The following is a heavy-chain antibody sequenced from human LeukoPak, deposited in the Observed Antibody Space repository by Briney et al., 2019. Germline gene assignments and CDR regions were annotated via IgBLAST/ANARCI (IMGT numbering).Heavy chain of an antibody. D-gene: IGHD3-22*01. V-gene: IGHV1-8*01. CDR1: GYTFTSYD. CDR2: MNPNSGNT. J-gene: IGHJ6*02. CDR3: ARVPYQPNYYDSSGYYYDYYYYGMDV. Sequence: ASVKVSCKASGYTFTSYDINWARQATGQGLEWMGWMNPNSGNTGYAQKFQGRVTMTRNTSISTAYMELSSLRSEDTAVYYCARVPYQPNYYDSSGYYYDYYYYGMDVWGQGTTVTVSS.